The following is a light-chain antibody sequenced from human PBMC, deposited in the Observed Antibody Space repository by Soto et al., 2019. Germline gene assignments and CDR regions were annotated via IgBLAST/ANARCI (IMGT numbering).Light chain of an antibody. CDR2: GAS. CDR3: QQRSNWPPLT. J-gene: IGKJ4*01. V-gene: IGKV3-15*01. Sequence: EIVMTQSPATLSVSPGERATLSCRASQSVGSNLAWYQQKPGQAPRLLIYGASTRATGIPARFSGGGSGTEFTLTISSLEPEDFAVYYCQQRSNWPPLTFGGGTKVEIK. CDR1: QSVGSN.